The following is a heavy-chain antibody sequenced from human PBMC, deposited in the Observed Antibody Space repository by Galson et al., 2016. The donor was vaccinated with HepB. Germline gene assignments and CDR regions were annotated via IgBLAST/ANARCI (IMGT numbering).Heavy chain of an antibody. CDR3: ARHCSGGSCYHPDY. D-gene: IGHD2-15*01. V-gene: IGHV5-10-1*01. J-gene: IGHJ4*02. Sequence: QSGAEVKKPGESLRISCKTSGYSFTSYWISWVRQMPGNGLEWMGRIDPSGSYTKYRPSFRGHVTISVDKSTSTAYLEFTSLKSWDNAMYYCARHCSGGSCYHPDYWGQGTLVTVSS. CDR1: GYSFTSYW. CDR2: IDPSGSYT.